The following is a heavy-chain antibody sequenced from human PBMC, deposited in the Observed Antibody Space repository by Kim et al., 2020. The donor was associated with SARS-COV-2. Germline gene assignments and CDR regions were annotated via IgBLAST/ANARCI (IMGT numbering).Heavy chain of an antibody. D-gene: IGHD3-16*01. J-gene: IGHJ4*01. V-gene: IGHV4-34*01. CDR1: GGSFSGYS. Sequence: SETLSLTCAVYGGSFSGYSWNWIRQPPRKGLEWIGEINHNGRTNYNPSPRSRVTISADTSKNQFSLRVTSVTAADTAVYYCERGGPVLTFWGQGTLAIV. CDR2: INHNGRT. CDR3: ERGGPVLTF.